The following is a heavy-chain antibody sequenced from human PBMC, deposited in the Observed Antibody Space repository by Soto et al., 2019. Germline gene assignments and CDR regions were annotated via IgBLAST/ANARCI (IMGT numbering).Heavy chain of an antibody. J-gene: IGHJ5*02. D-gene: IGHD2-15*01. Sequence: LRLSCAASGFTFSDYYMSWIRQAPGKGLEWVSYISSSSSYTNYADSVKGRFTISRDNAKNSLYLQMNSLRAEDTAVYYCASLPLVFCSGGSSYGSFHPCGQAILVTLS. CDR2: ISSSSSYT. CDR3: ASLPLVFCSGGSSYGSFHP. V-gene: IGHV3-11*06. CDR1: GFTFSDYY.